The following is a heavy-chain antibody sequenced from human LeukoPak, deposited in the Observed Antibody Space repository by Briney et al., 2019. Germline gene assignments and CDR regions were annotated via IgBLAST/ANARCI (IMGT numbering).Heavy chain of an antibody. CDR2: ISGNGGST. D-gene: IGHD3-3*01. V-gene: IGHV3-64*01. Sequence: GGSLRLSCAASGFIFSTYAMYWVRQAPGKGLEYVSAISGNGGSTYYANSVKGRFTISRDNSKNTLYLQMGSLRPEDMAVYYCAKESEFLEWLPDYWGQGTLVTVSS. CDR3: AKESEFLEWLPDY. J-gene: IGHJ4*02. CDR1: GFIFSTYA.